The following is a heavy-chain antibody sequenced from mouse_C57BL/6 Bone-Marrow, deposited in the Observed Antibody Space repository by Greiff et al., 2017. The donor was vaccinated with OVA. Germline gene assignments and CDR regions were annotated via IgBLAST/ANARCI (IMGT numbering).Heavy chain of an antibody. V-gene: IGHV1-55*01. CDR1: GYTFTSYW. D-gene: IGHD2-5*01. Sequence: QVQLQQPGAELVKPGASVKMSCKASGYTFTSYWITWVKQRPGQGLEWIGDIYPGRCSTHYNEKFKSKATLTVDTSSSTAYMQLSSLTSEDSAVYDWARRATGVNYWGQGTTRTVSS. CDR3: ARRATGVNY. J-gene: IGHJ2*01. CDR2: IYPGRCST.